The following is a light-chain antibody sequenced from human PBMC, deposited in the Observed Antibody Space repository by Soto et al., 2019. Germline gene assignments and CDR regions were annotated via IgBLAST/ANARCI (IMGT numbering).Light chain of an antibody. J-gene: IGKJ1*01. CDR3: QQYYSTLTWT. CDR1: QSVLYSSNNKNY. Sequence: DIVMTQSPDSLAVSLVERATINCKSSQSVLYSSNNKNYLAWYQQKPGQPPKLLIYWASTRESGVPDRFSGSGSGTDFTLTISSLQAEDVAVYYCQQYYSTLTWTFGQGTKVDIK. CDR2: WAS. V-gene: IGKV4-1*01.